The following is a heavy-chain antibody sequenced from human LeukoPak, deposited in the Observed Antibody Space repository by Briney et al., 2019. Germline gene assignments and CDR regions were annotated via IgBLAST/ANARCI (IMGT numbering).Heavy chain of an antibody. CDR1: GYTFTSCY. CDR3: ARDEGIAAAGSPPDY. J-gene: IGHJ4*02. V-gene: IGHV1-46*01. Sequence: ASVKVSCKASGYTFTSCYMHWVRQAPGQGLEWMGIINPSGGSTSYAQKFQGRVTMTRDTSTSTVYMELSSLRSEDTAVYYCARDEGIAAAGSPPDYWGQGTLVTVSS. CDR2: INPSGGST. D-gene: IGHD6-13*01.